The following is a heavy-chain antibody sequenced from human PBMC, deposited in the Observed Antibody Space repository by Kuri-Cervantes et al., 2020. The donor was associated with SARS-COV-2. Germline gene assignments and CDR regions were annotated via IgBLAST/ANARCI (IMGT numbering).Heavy chain of an antibody. Sequence: ASVKVSCKVSGYTLTELSMHWVRQAPGKGLEWMGGFDPEDGETIYAQKFQGRVTMTRNTSISTAYMELSSLRSEDTAVYYCARGGGTIFGVVIIRPLGYWGQGTLVTVSS. CDR3: ARGGGTIFGVVIIRPLGY. J-gene: IGHJ4*02. V-gene: IGHV1-24*01. CDR2: FDPEDGET. D-gene: IGHD3-3*01. CDR1: GYTLTELS.